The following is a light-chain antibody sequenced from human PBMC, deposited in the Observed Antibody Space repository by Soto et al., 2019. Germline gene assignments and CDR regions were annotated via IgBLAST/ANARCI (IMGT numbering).Light chain of an antibody. CDR3: QQYNSYTWM. Sequence: IQVTQSPSSLSASVGDRVTITCRASQGITSYLAWYQQKPGKAPKLLIYDASSLESGVPSRFSGSGSGTEFTLTISSLQPDDFATYYCQQYNSYTWMFGQGTKVDIK. V-gene: IGKV1-13*02. CDR1: QGITSY. CDR2: DAS. J-gene: IGKJ1*01.